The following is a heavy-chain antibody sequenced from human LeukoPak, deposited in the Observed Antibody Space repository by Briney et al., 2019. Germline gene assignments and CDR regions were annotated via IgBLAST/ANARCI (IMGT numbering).Heavy chain of an antibody. D-gene: IGHD2-15*01. CDR1: GGSISSSNW. V-gene: IGHV4-4*02. CDR3: ARGIPPGCSGGSCYGPGFDP. J-gene: IGHJ5*02. CDR2: IYHSGST. Sequence: PSETLSLTCAVSGGSISSSNWWSWVRQPPGKGLEWIGEIYHSGSTNYNPSLKSRVTISVDKSKNQFSLKLSSVTAADTAVYYCARGIPPGCSGGSCYGPGFDPWGQGTLVTVSS.